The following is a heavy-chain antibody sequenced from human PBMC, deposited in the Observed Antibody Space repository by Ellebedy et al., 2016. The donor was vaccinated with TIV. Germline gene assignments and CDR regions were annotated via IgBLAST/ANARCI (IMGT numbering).Heavy chain of an antibody. CDR3: AKGLRYFDWFQNYFDY. J-gene: IGHJ4*02. CDR1: ASTFSTYA. CDR2: ISTSGGST. Sequence: GESLKISXAASASTFSTYAMSWVRQGPGKGLEWVSAISTSGGSTYYADSVKGRFTISRDNAKNSLYLQMNSMRAEDTALYYCAKGLRYFDWFQNYFDYWGQGTLVTVSS. D-gene: IGHD3-9*01. V-gene: IGHV3-23*01.